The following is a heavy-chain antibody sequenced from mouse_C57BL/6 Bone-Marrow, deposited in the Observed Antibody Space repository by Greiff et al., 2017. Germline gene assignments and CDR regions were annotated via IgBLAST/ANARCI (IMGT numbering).Heavy chain of an antibody. CDR3: ARPLYYFDSSYGYAMDY. CDR1: GYTFTSYW. D-gene: IGHD1-1*01. J-gene: IGHJ4*01. Sequence: QVQLQQPGAELVMPGASVKLSCKASGYTFTSYWMHWVKQRPGQGLEWIGEIDPSDSYTNYNQKFKGKSTLTVDKSSSTAYMQLSSLTSEDSAVYYCARPLYYFDSSYGYAMDYWGQGTSVTVSS. CDR2: IDPSDSYT. V-gene: IGHV1-69*01.